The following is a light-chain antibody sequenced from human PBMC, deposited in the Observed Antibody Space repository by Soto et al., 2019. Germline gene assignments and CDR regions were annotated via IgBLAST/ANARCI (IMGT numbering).Light chain of an antibody. CDR2: LNSDGRH. Sequence: QPVLTQSPSASASLGASVKLTCTLSRGHSNFAIAWHQQQPEKGPRFLMSLNSDGRHTKGDGIPDRFSGSSSGAERYLTISSLQSEDEADYYCQAWGTGIWVFGGGTKVTVL. V-gene: IGLV4-69*01. CDR1: RGHSNFA. CDR3: QAWGTGIWV. J-gene: IGLJ3*02.